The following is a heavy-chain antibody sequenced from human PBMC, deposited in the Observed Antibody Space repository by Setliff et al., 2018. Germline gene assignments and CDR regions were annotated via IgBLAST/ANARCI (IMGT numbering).Heavy chain of an antibody. J-gene: IGHJ6*02. Sequence: ASVKVSCKASGYTFTGYYMHWVRQAPGQGLEWMGRINPNSGGTNYAQKLQGRVTMTTDTSTSTAYMELRSLRSDDTAVYYCARVMGSWELLRGYYYYGMDVWGQGTTVTVSS. CDR1: GYTFTGYY. CDR2: INPNSGGT. D-gene: IGHD1-26*01. V-gene: IGHV1-2*06. CDR3: ARVMGSWELLRGYYYYGMDV.